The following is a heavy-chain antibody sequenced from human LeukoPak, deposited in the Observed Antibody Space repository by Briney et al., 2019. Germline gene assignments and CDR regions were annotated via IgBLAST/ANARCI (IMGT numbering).Heavy chain of an antibody. CDR3: ANPQTYYYDSSGYYYDDY. J-gene: IGHJ4*02. Sequence: GGSLRLSCAASGFTFSSYAMSWVRQAPGKGLEWVSAISGSGGSTYYADSVKGRFTISRDNSKNTLYLQMNSLRAEDTAVYYCANPQTYYYDSSGYYYDDYWGQGTLVTVSS. CDR1: GFTFSSYA. CDR2: ISGSGGST. D-gene: IGHD3-22*01. V-gene: IGHV3-23*01.